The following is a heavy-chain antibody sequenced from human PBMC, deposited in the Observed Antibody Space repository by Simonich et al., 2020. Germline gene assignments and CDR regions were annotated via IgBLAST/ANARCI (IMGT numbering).Heavy chain of an antibody. J-gene: IGHJ6*03. CDR3: ARDLRGSYYYYYYMDV. D-gene: IGHD1-26*01. CDR1: GYTVNGYY. Sequence: QVQLVQSGAEVKKPGASVKVSCKVYGYTVNGYYMHGVQQAPGQGLEVMGCNNPNSGGTNDAQKFQGRVTMTRDTSISTAYMELSRLRSDDTAVYYCARDLRGSYYYYYYMDVWGKGTTVTVSS. CDR2: NNPNSGGT. V-gene: IGHV1-2*02.